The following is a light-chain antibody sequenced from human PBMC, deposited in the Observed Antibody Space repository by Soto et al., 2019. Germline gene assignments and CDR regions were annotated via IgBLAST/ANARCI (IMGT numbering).Light chain of an antibody. CDR2: EVR. CDR1: SRDVGAYNL. CDR3: SAYTPRSTLV. J-gene: IGLJ2*01. V-gene: IGLV2-14*01. Sequence: QSALTQPASVSGSPGQSITISCTGTSRDVGAYNLVSWYQQHPGKAPKLLIYEVRNRPSGISFRFSGSRSGNTASLTISGLLAEDEADYYCSAYTPRSTLVFGGGTKVTVL.